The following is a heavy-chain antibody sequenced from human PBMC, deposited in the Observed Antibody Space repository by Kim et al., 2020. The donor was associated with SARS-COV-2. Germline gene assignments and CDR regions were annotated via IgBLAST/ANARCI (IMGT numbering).Heavy chain of an antibody. J-gene: IGHJ5*02. Sequence: SETLSLTCTVSGGSISSYYWSWIRQPPGKGLEWIGYIYYSGSTNYNPSLKSRVTISVDTSKNQFSLKLSSVTAADTAVYYCARLLIAAADWEWFDPWGQGTLVTVSS. D-gene: IGHD6-13*01. CDR2: IYYSGST. V-gene: IGHV4-59*01. CDR3: ARLLIAAADWEWFDP. CDR1: GGSISSYY.